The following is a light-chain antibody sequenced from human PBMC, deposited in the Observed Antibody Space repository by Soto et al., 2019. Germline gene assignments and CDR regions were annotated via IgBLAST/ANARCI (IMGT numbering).Light chain of an antibody. CDR3: QHYDTSSMCI. CDR1: QSVDRRS. J-gene: IGKJ2*04. V-gene: IGKV3-20*01. CDR2: GAS. Sequence: EIMLTQSPGTLTVSPGDTVTLSCRASQSVDRRSLAWYQQNPGQAPRLLIYGASSRATGTPVRFSGSGSGTVFTLTISRLEPEDFGVYYCQHYDTSSMCIFGQGTKVDIK.